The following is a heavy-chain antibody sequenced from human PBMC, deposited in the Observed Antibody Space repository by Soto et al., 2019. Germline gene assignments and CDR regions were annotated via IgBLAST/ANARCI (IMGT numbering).Heavy chain of an antibody. Sequence: PGGSLRLSCAASGFTFSSYWMHWVRRAPGKGLVWVSRINSDGSSTSYADSVKGRFTISRDNAKNTLYLQMNSLRAEDTAVYYCARTTKLQPIDYWGQGTLVTVSS. CDR1: GFTFSSYW. CDR3: ARTTKLQPIDY. V-gene: IGHV3-74*01. J-gene: IGHJ4*02. D-gene: IGHD5-18*01. CDR2: INSDGSST.